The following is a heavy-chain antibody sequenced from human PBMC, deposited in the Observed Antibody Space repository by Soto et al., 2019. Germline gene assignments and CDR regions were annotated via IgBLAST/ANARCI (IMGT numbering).Heavy chain of an antibody. CDR1: GFTFRDYE. D-gene: IGHD6-6*01. V-gene: IGHV3-48*03. Sequence: PGGSLRLSCAASGFTFRDYEMNWVRQAPGKALEWISYISDSGRSSDYAASVRGRFTISRDNANNSLHLHMSSLRVEDTAIYYCARLPSSSLYGNWFDPWGQGTLVTVSS. CDR3: ARLPSSSLYGNWFDP. J-gene: IGHJ5*02. CDR2: ISDSGRSS.